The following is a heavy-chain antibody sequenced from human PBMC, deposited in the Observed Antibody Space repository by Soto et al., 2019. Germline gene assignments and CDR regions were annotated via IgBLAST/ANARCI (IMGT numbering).Heavy chain of an antibody. CDR3: AKTDFSGSYGY. CDR1: GFTFSSYA. V-gene: IGHV3-30-3*02. CDR2: ISYDGSNK. Sequence: GGSLRLSCAASGFTFSSYAMHWVRQAPGKGLEWVAVISYDGSNKYYAASVKGRFTTSRDNSKNTLYLQMNSLRAEDTAVYYCAKTDFSGSYGYWGQGTLVTVSS. D-gene: IGHD1-26*01. J-gene: IGHJ4*02.